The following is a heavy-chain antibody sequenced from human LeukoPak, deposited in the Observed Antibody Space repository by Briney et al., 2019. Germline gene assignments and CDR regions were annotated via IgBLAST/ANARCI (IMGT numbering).Heavy chain of an antibody. D-gene: IGHD2-15*01. V-gene: IGHV1-18*01. CDR1: GYTFTSYG. CDR3: ARVRVVVVVAAATRLDY. CDR2: ISAYNGNT. J-gene: IGHJ4*02. Sequence: GASVKVSCKASGYTFTSYGISWVRQAPGQGLEWMGWISAYNGNTNYAQKLQGRVTMTTDTSTSTAYMELRSLRSDDTAVYYCARVRVVVVVAAATRLDYWGQGTLVTVSS.